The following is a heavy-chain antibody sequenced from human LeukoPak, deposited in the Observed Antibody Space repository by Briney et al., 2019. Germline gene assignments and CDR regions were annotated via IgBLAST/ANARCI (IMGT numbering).Heavy chain of an antibody. CDR1: GFTFNSYS. V-gene: IGHV3-21*01. Sequence: GGSLRLSCAASGFTFNSYSMNWVRQAPGKGLEWVSCISSSSSYIYYADSVKGRFTIYRDNAKKSLYLQLNSLRAEDTAVYYCAKQLDYYDSSFDYWGQGTLVTVSS. D-gene: IGHD3-22*01. CDR3: AKQLDYYDSSFDY. CDR2: ISSSSSYI. J-gene: IGHJ4*02.